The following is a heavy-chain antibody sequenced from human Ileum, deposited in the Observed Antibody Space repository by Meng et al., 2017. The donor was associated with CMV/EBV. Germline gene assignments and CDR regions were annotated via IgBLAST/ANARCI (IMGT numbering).Heavy chain of an antibody. Sequence: FTFSNYAMTWVRQAPGKGLEWASTIGVSGGKTYYTDSVKGRFTISRDNPGSTVFLQMNSLRGEDTAIYYCVKLFPNPGGEINGAFDIWGQGTMVTVSS. V-gene: IGHV3-23*01. J-gene: IGHJ3*02. CDR3: VKLFPNPGGEINGAFDI. D-gene: IGHD3-16*01. CDR1: FTFSNYA. CDR2: IGVSGGKT.